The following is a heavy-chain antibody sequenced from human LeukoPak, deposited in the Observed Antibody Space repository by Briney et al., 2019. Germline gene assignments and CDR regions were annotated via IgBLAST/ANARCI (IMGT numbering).Heavy chain of an antibody. CDR2: IYSGGST. J-gene: IGHJ4*02. CDR1: GFTVSSNY. D-gene: IGHD5-12*01. CDR3: ARGYSGYETGFDY. Sequence: QSGGSLRLSCAASGFTVSSNYMSWVRQAPGKGLEWVSVIYSGGSTYYADSVKGRFTISRDNSKNTLYLQMNSLRAEDTAVYYCARGYSGYETGFDYWGQGTLVTVSS. V-gene: IGHV3-53*01.